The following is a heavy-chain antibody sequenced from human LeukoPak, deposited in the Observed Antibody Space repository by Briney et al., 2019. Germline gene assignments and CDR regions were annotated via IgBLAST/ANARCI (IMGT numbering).Heavy chain of an antibody. D-gene: IGHD2-21*01. J-gene: IGHJ4*02. Sequence: GGSLRLSCAASGFTVSGNYMSWVRQAPGKGLEWVSVIYSGGSTYYADSVKGRFTISRDNSKNTLYLQMNSLRAEDTAVYYCARDPPNEAILWWSLDYWGQGTLVTVSS. CDR2: IYSGGST. V-gene: IGHV3-53*01. CDR1: GFTVSGNY. CDR3: ARDPPNEAILWWSLDY.